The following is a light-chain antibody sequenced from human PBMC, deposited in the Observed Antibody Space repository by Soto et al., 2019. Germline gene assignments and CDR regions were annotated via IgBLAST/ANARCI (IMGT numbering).Light chain of an antibody. CDR3: QHYGSS. CDR2: GAS. J-gene: IGKJ4*01. Sequence: EIVLTQSPGTLSLSPGERATLSCRASQSVSSSYLAWYQQKPGQAPRLLIYGASSRATGIPDRFSGSGSGTDFTLTISRLEPEDFAVYYCQHYGSSFGGGTKVDI. V-gene: IGKV3-20*01. CDR1: QSVSSSY.